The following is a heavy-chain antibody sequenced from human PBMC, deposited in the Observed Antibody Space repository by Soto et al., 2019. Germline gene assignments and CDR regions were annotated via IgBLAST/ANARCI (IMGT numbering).Heavy chain of an antibody. J-gene: IGHJ1*01. V-gene: IGHV3-73*01. CDR3: AYDRHYALEI. D-gene: IGHD1-1*01. CDR2: IRGKRRNYAT. CDR1: DFTFGASA. Sequence: EVQLVESGGGLVQPGGSLQLSCAESDFTFGASAVHWIRQASGNGLEWVGRIRGKRRNYATGDAASVKGRFTISRDDSRTTAYLQMNSLKTEDTAVYYCAYDRHYALEIWGQGTLVTGSS.